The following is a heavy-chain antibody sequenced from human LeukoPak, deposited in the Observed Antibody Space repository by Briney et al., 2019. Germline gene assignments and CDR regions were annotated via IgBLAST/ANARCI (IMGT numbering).Heavy chain of an antibody. V-gene: IGHV6-1*01. CDR1: GDSVSSNSAA. CDR3: ARSSSAWLGG. J-gene: IGHJ3*01. Sequence: PSQTLSLTCAISGDSVSSNSAAWNWNRQAPSRGLEWLGRTYYRSKWYNDYAVSVKSRITINPDTSKNQFSLQLNSVTLEDTAVYYCARSSSAWLGGWGQGTMVTVSS. D-gene: IGHD6-19*01. CDR2: TYYRSKWYN.